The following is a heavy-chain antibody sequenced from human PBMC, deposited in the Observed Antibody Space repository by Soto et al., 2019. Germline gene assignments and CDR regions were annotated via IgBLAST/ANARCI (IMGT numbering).Heavy chain of an antibody. Sequence: VHLVESGGGVVQPGRSLRLSCAASGFTFKNYGMHWVRQAPGKGLEWVAVISHDGGTKHYADSVKGRFTIFRDDSKNTVSLQMPSLRPDDTAVYYCAKRITISGYGDYYYYDMDAWGQGSKVSVSS. V-gene: IGHV3-30*18. CDR1: GFTFKNYG. CDR2: ISHDGGTK. CDR3: AKRITISGYGDYYYYDMDA. D-gene: IGHD3-3*01. J-gene: IGHJ6*02.